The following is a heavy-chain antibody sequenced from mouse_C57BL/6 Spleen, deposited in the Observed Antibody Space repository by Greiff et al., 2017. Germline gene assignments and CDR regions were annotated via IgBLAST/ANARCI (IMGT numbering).Heavy chain of an antibody. CDR1: GYTFTSYW. CDR2: IYPGSGST. CDR3: AIYDDEAFAY. V-gene: IGHV1-55*01. Sequence: VQLQQPGAELVKPGASVTMSCKASGYTFTSYWITWVKQRPGQGLEWIGDIYPGSGSTNYNEKFKSKATLTVDTSSSTAYMQLSSLTAEDSAVYYCAIYDDEAFAYWGQGTLVTVSA. D-gene: IGHD2-12*01. J-gene: IGHJ3*01.